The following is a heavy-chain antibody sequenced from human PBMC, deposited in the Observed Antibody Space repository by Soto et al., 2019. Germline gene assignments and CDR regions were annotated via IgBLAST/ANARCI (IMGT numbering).Heavy chain of an antibody. Sequence: SETLSLTCTVSGGSISGDYWGWIRQPPGKGLEWIATIYYSGRTFYNPSLESRVTIYVDTSRDQFSLKLTSVTAADTAVYYCARLPRTTTSGSGTDFWGQGTMVTVSS. V-gene: IGHV4-39*01. CDR3: ARLPRTTTSGSGTDF. J-gene: IGHJ4*02. CDR2: IYYSGRT. CDR1: GGSISGDY. D-gene: IGHD3-10*01.